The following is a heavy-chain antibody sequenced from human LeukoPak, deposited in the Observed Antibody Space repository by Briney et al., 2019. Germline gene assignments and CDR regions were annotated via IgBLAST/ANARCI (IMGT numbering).Heavy chain of an antibody. D-gene: IGHD3-10*01. CDR1: GFTFSSYG. V-gene: IGHV3-30*18. CDR3: AKTYYYGSGRTRYYYYYGMDV. CDR2: ISYDGSNK. J-gene: IGHJ6*02. Sequence: PGGSLRLSCAASGFTFSSYGMHWVRQAPGKGLEWEAVISYDGSNKYYADSVKGRFTISRDNSKNTLYLQMNSLRAEDTAVYYCAKTYYYGSGRTRYYYYYGMDVWGQGTTVTVSS.